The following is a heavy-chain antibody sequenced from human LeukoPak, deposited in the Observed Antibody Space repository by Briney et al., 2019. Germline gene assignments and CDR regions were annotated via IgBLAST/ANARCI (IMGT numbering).Heavy chain of an antibody. Sequence: SETLSLTCTVSGGSISSGGYYWSWIRQHPGKGLEWIGYIYYSGSTYYNPSLKSRVTISVDTSKNQFSLKLSSVTAADTAVYYCARGPNSSSWYTSYYYYYGMDVWGQGTRSPSP. CDR1: GGSISSGGYY. CDR2: IYYSGST. V-gene: IGHV4-31*03. D-gene: IGHD6-13*01. CDR3: ARGPNSSSWYTSYYYYYGMDV. J-gene: IGHJ6*02.